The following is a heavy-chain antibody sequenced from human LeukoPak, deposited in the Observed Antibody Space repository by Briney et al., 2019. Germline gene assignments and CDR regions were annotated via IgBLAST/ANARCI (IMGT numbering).Heavy chain of an antibody. D-gene: IGHD7-27*01. Sequence: GGSLRLSCTASGFTFSGYSMNWVRQAPGKGLEWVSYISSRSSVISYADSLKGRFTISRDNARNSLYLQMNSLRPEDTAVYYRTRALGNWGQGTLVTVSS. CDR3: TRALGN. CDR2: ISSRSSVI. J-gene: IGHJ4*02. CDR1: GFTFSGYS. V-gene: IGHV3-48*01.